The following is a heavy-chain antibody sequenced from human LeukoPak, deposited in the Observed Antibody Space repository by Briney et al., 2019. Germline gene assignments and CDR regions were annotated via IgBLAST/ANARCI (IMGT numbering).Heavy chain of an antibody. CDR2: IYYSGST. J-gene: IGHJ4*02. D-gene: IGHD3-10*01. Sequence: SETLSLTCTVSGGSISSHYWSWIRQPPGKGLEWIGYIYYSGSTNYNPSLKSRVTISVDTSKNQFSLKLSSVTAADTAVYYCARGGWYYGSGRYYFDYWGQGTLVTVSS. CDR1: GGSISSHY. V-gene: IGHV4-59*11. CDR3: ARGGWYYGSGRYYFDY.